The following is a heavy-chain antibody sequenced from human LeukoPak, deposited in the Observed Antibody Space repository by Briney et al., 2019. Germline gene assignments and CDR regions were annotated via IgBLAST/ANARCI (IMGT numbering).Heavy chain of an antibody. CDR1: GYTFTSYD. D-gene: IGHD3-22*01. J-gene: IGHJ4*02. Sequence: ASVKVSCKASGYTFTSYDINWVRQATGQGLEWMGWMNPNSGNTGYAQKFQGRVTMTRNTSISTAYMELSSLRSEDTAVYYCASNVALGGNYYDSSGYYPIADWGQGTPVTVSS. CDR2: MNPNSGNT. V-gene: IGHV1-8*01. CDR3: ASNVALGGNYYDSSGYYPIAD.